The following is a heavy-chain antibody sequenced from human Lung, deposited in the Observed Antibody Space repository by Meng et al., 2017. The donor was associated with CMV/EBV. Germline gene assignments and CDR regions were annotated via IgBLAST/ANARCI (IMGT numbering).Heavy chain of an antibody. CDR1: GASITYNTYF. D-gene: IGHD3-3*01. J-gene: IGHJ6*03. CDR2: ISYGGST. V-gene: IGHV4-39*06. Sequence: GSLRLSXSVSGASITYNTYFWDWLRQPPGKGLEWIGSISYGGSTLYNSSLKSRVSISLDASESQVTLRLNSVTAADTAVYYCARIFPSDYYKYDLDVWGQGTTVTVSS. CDR3: ARIFPSDYYKYDLDV.